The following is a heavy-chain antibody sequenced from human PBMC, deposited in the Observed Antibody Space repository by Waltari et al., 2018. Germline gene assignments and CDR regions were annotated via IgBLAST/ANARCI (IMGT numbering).Heavy chain of an antibody. CDR1: VYTFTDYG. J-gene: IGHJ4*02. CDR2: IRHHNGNT. Sequence: QVQLVQSGTEVKKPGASVTVTCKASVYTFTDYGIRWVRQAPGQGLEWMGWIRHHNGNTKYLQKFQGRVTMTTDTSTRTAYMELRSLRSDDTAVYYCGRDRGVDTVWFWGQGTLVTVSS. D-gene: IGHD5-18*01. CDR3: GRDRGVDTVWF. V-gene: IGHV1-18*01.